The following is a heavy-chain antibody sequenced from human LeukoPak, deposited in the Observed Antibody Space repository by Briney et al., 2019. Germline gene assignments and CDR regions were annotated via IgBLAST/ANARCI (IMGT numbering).Heavy chain of an antibody. CDR3: AKESGIAVAGFFDY. Sequence: GGSLRLSCAASGFTVSSNYMSWVRQAPGKGLEWVSAISGSGGSTYYADSVKGRFTIPRDNSKNTLYLQMNSLRAEDTAVYYCAKESGIAVAGFFDYWGQGTLVTVSS. J-gene: IGHJ4*02. CDR1: GFTVSSNY. D-gene: IGHD6-19*01. CDR2: ISGSGGST. V-gene: IGHV3-23*01.